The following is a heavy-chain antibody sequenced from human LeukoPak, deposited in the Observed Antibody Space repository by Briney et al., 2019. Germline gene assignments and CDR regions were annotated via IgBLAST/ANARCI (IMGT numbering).Heavy chain of an antibody. J-gene: IGHJ3*02. CDR2: IYYSGST. CDR1: GGSISSSSYY. D-gene: IGHD5-18*01. Sequence: PSETLSLTCTVSGGSISSSSYYWGWIRQPPGKGLEWIGSIYYSGSTYYDPSLKSRVTISVDTSKNQFSLKLSSVTAADTAVYYCARRSYDFHDAFDIWGQGTMVTVSS. CDR3: ARRSYDFHDAFDI. V-gene: IGHV4-39*01.